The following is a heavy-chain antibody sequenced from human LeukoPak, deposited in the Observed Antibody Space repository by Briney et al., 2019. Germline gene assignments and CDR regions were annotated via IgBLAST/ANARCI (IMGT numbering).Heavy chain of an antibody. CDR1: GFTFSAYG. J-gene: IGHJ6*03. CDR3: AKHWSYCSTTSCFSNYFYYYMDV. CDR2: VSGADGTT. V-gene: IGHV3-23*01. D-gene: IGHD2-2*01. Sequence: AGGSLRLSCAASGFTFSAYGMSWFRQSPRKGLEWVSGVSGADGTTYYADSVKGRFTISRDNSKSTLYLQMNNLRAEDTAVYYCAKHWSYCSTTSCFSNYFYYYMDVWGKGTTVTVSS.